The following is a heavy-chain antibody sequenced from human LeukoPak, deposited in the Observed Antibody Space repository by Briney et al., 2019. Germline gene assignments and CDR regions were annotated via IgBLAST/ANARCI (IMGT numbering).Heavy chain of an antibody. CDR1: GGSITGSY. Sequence: SETLSLTCSVSGGSITGSYWSWIRQSPGKGLEWLGHIYYSGTTNYSPSLRSRVTISVDTSNKQFSLKLRSVTAADTAVYYCARSKVTYYYDAGGYYYFDYWGQGALVTVSS. CDR3: ARSKVTYYYDAGGYYYFDY. V-gene: IGHV4-59*01. D-gene: IGHD3-22*01. J-gene: IGHJ4*02. CDR2: IYYSGTT.